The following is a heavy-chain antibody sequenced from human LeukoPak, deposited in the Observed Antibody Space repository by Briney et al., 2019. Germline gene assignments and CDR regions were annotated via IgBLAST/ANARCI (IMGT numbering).Heavy chain of an antibody. CDR2: ISGSGGST. J-gene: IGHJ4*02. CDR3: AKILGYSSGWYLHPPDY. CDR1: GFTFSGYA. D-gene: IGHD6-19*01. Sequence: QTGGSLRLSCAASGFTFSGYAMSGVRQAPGKGLEWVSAISGSGGSTYYADSVKGRFTISRDNSKNTLYLQMNSLRAEDTAVYYCAKILGYSSGWYLHPPDYWGQGTLVTVSS. V-gene: IGHV3-23*01.